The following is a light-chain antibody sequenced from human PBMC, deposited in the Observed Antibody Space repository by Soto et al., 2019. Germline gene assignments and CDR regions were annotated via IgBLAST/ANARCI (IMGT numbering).Light chain of an antibody. V-gene: IGKV3-20*01. CDR1: QSVTSSF. CDR3: QQYGSSPT. J-gene: IGKJ3*01. Sequence: EFVLTQSPGTLSLSPGERATLSCRASQSVTSSFLAWYQQKPGQAPRLLISGASSRATGIPDRFSGSGSGTDFTLTISRLEPEDFAVYYCQQYGSSPTFGPGTKVDIK. CDR2: GAS.